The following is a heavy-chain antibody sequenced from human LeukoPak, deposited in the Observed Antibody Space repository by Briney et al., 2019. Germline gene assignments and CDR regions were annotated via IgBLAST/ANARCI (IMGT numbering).Heavy chain of an antibody. V-gene: IGHV3-20*01. Sequence: PGGSLRLSCAASGFTFAGYGMSWVRQAPGKGLEWVSGINWNGGSTGYADSVKGRFTISRDNAKNSLYLQMNSLRAEDTALYHCARGKYYYDSSGYLLFDYWGQGTLVTVSS. J-gene: IGHJ4*02. D-gene: IGHD3-22*01. CDR1: GFTFAGYG. CDR3: ARGKYYYDSSGYLLFDY. CDR2: INWNGGST.